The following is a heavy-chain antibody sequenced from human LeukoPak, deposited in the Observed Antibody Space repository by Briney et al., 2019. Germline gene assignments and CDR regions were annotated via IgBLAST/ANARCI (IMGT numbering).Heavy chain of an antibody. CDR1: GFTFNTYE. CDR3: AKGGQDYYDSSGYYYSAWYFDY. CDR2: ITRNSETI. V-gene: IGHV3-48*03. D-gene: IGHD3-22*01. Sequence: GGSLRLSCAASGFTFNTYEMSWVRQAPGKGLEWVSYITRNSETIYYADSVKGRFTISRDNAKNSLYLQMNSLRAEDMALYYCAKGGQDYYDSSGYYYSAWYFDYWGQGTLVTVSS. J-gene: IGHJ4*02.